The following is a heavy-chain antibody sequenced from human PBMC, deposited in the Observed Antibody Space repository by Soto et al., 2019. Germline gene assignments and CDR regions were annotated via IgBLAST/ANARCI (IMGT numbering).Heavy chain of an antibody. D-gene: IGHD6-19*01. V-gene: IGHV3-30-3*01. J-gene: IGHJ5*02. CDR3: ARDMYSSDYFVKWFAH. CDR2: ISHDGINK. CDR1: GFSFSSYA. Sequence: QVRLVESGGGVVQPGRSLRLSCTASGFSFSSYAMYWFRQPPGKGLEWVAVISHDGINKHYADSVKGRVTVSRDNSNHSLDLQLNSLRGEDTAMYYCARDMYSSDYFVKWFAHLGQGNLVTVSS.